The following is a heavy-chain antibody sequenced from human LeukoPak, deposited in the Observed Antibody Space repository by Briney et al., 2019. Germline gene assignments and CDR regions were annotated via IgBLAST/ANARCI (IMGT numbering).Heavy chain of an antibody. J-gene: IGHJ5*02. CDR1: GFTFSSYA. V-gene: IGHV3-23*01. CDR2: ISGSGGST. D-gene: IGHD2-2*01. CDR3: AKGFGGYCSSTSCPSDL. Sequence: PGGSLRLSCAASGFTFSSYAMSWVRQAPGKGLEWASAISGSGGSTYYADSVKGRFTISRDNSKNTLYLQMNSLRAEDTAVYYCAKGFGGYCSSTSCPSDLWGQGTLVTVSS.